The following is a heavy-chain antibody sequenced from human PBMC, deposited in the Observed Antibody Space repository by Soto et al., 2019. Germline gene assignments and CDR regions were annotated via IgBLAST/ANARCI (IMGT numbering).Heavy chain of an antibody. V-gene: IGHV4-30-2*01. CDR2: IYHSGST. J-gene: IGHJ6*02. Sequence: QLQLQESGSGLVKPSQTLSLTCAVSGGSISSGGYSWSWIRQPPGQGLEWIGYIYHSGSTYYNPSLKSRVTISVDRSKNQFSLKLSSVTAADTAVYYCASVLSRIAAHGMDVWGQGTTVTVSS. D-gene: IGHD6-6*01. CDR1: GGSISSGGYS. CDR3: ASVLSRIAAHGMDV.